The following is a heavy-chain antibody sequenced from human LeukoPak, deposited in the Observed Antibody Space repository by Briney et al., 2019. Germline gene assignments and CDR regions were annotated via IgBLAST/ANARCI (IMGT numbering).Heavy chain of an antibody. Sequence: SETLSLTCTVSGGSISSSSYYWGWIRQPPGKGLEWIGSIYYSGSTYYNPSLKSRVTISVDTSKNQFSLKLSSVTAADTAVYYCARAGPCSSTSCLDDAFDIWGQGTMVTVSS. CDR3: ARAGPCSSTSCLDDAFDI. D-gene: IGHD2-2*01. CDR2: IYYSGST. J-gene: IGHJ3*02. CDR1: GGSISSSSYY. V-gene: IGHV4-39*01.